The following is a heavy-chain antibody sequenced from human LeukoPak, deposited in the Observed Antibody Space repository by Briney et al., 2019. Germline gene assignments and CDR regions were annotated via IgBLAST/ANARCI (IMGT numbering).Heavy chain of an antibody. Sequence: GGSLRLSCAASGFTFDDYAMHWVRQAPGKGLEWVSGISWNSGSIGYADSVKGRFTISRDHAKNSLYLQMNSLRAEDTALYYCAKERGVSSWELSPRADAFDIWGQGTMVTVSS. CDR3: AKERGVSSWELSPRADAFDI. CDR2: ISWNSGSI. D-gene: IGHD1-26*01. V-gene: IGHV3-9*01. CDR1: GFTFDDYA. J-gene: IGHJ3*02.